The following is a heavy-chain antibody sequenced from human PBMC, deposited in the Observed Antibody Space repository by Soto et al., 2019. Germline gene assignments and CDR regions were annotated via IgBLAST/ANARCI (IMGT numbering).Heavy chain of an antibody. D-gene: IGHD3-3*01. CDR2: ISGTGGST. V-gene: IGHV3-23*01. Sequence: GGSLRLSCAASGFTGFTFGYFAMSWVRQAPGKGLEWVSGISGTGGSTSYADSVRGRFTISRDTSRNTLYLQMNSLRAEDTATYYCARSTTTILATAILDYWGQGTLVTVSS. J-gene: IGHJ4*02. CDR1: GFTGFTFGYFA. CDR3: ARSTTTILATAILDY.